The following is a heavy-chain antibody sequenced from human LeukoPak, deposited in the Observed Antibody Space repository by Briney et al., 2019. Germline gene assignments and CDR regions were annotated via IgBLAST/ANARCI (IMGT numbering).Heavy chain of an antibody. CDR2: ISSNGGST. D-gene: IGHD6-25*01. J-gene: IGHJ6*04. CDR1: GFTFSSYA. V-gene: IGHV3-64*01. Sequence: PGGSLRLSCAASGFTFSSYAMHWVRQAPGKGLEYVSAISSNGGSTYNANSVKGRFTISRDNSKNTLYLQMGSLRAEDMAVYYCARSPQGIAAVDVWGKGTTVTVSS. CDR3: ARSPQGIAAVDV.